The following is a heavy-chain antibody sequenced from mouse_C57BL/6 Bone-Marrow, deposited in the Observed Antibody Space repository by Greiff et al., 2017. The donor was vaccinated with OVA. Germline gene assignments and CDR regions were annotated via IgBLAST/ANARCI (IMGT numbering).Heavy chain of an antibody. CDR1: GYTFTDYY. D-gene: IGHD2-5*01. J-gene: IGHJ1*03. Sequence: EVQLQQSGPVLVKPGASVTMSCKASGYTFTDYYMNWVKQSPGQSLEWIGVINPYNGGTSYNQKFKGKATLTVDKSSSTAYMELNSLTSEDSAVYYCARRGDYSNYDWYFDVWGTGTTVTVSS. V-gene: IGHV1-19*01. CDR2: INPYNGGT. CDR3: ARRGDYSNYDWYFDV.